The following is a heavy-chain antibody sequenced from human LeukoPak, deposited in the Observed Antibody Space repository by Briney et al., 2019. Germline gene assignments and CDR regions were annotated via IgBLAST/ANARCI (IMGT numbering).Heavy chain of an antibody. CDR1: GFTVSSNY. D-gene: IGHD5-18*01. CDR2: IYSGGST. V-gene: IGHV3-53*05. CDR3: ARAGSYGLNYYYYMDV. Sequence: PGGSLRLSCAASGFTVSSNYMSWVRQAPGKGLEWVSVIYSGGSTYYADYVKGRFTISRDNSKNTLYLQMNSLRAEDTAVYYCARAGSYGLNYYYYMDVWGKGTTVTVSS. J-gene: IGHJ6*03.